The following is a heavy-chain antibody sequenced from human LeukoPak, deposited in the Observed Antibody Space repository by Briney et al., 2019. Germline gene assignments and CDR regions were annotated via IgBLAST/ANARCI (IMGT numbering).Heavy chain of an antibody. CDR2: IYYTGRT. J-gene: IGHJ5*02. Sequence: SETLSLTCTVSGGSINSGGCYWNWIRQHPGKGLEWIGYIYYTGRTFYNPSLKSRVTMSSDTSKNEFSLRLSSVTAADTAVYYCARGYCTSTSCYFPLKGFDPWGQGTLVTVSS. CDR3: ARGYCTSTSCYFPLKGFDP. CDR1: GGSINSGGCY. V-gene: IGHV4-31*03. D-gene: IGHD2-2*01.